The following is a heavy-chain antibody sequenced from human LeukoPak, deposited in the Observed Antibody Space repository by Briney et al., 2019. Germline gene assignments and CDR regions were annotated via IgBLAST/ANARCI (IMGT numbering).Heavy chain of an antibody. CDR1: GFTFSSYD. D-gene: IGHD3-16*02. J-gene: IGHJ4*02. CDR2: ISGSGGTT. Sequence: GGSLRLSCAASGFTFSSYDKNWVRQAPGKGLEWVSEISGSGGTTYYADSVKGRFTISRDNAKNSLYLQMNSLRAEDTAVYYCAVRFDYWGQGILVTVSS. V-gene: IGHV3-23*01. CDR3: AVRFDY.